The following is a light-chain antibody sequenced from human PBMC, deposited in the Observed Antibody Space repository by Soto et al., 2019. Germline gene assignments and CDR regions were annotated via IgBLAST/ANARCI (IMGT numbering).Light chain of an antibody. CDR2: GAS. CDR1: QSVSSSY. CDR3: QHYGTSWWT. V-gene: IGKV3-20*01. Sequence: EIVLTQSPCTLSLSPGERATLSCRASQSVSSSYLAWYQQKPGQAPRLLISGASGRATGIPVRFSSGGSETDFTLTISSLEPEDFAVYYCQHYGTSWWTFGQGTKVDI. J-gene: IGKJ1*01.